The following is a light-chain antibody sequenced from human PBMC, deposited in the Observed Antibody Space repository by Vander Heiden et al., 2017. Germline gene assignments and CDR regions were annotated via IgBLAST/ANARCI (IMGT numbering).Light chain of an antibody. Sequence: DIQLTQSPSSLSPSVGDRVTITSRASQSISIYLNWYQQKPGKAPKLLIYAASSLQSGVPSRFSGSGSGRDFTLTISRLQPEDFATYYCLQSHSTPRTFGQGTRLEIK. CDR1: QSISIY. CDR3: LQSHSTPRT. CDR2: AAS. J-gene: IGKJ5*01. V-gene: IGKV1-39*01.